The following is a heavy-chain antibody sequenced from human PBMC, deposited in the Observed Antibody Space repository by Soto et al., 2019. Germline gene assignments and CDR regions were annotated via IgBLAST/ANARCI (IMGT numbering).Heavy chain of an antibody. CDR2: IKQDGSEK. V-gene: IGHV3-7*03. CDR1: GLTFSGHW. D-gene: IGHD3-3*01. J-gene: IGHJ4*02. CDR3: ASRVPDVAYYGVFDY. Sequence: PGGSLRLSCAASGLTFSGHWMTWVRQAPGKGLEWVANIKQDGSEKYHVDSVKGRFTISRDNAKNSVFLQMNSLTVEDTAMYYCASRVPDVAYYGVFDYWGQGTLVTVSS.